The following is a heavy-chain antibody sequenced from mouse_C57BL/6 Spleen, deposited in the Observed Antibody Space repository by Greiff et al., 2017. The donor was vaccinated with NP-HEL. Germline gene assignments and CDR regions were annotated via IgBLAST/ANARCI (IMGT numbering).Heavy chain of an antibody. V-gene: IGHV1-22*01. Sequence: EVKLVESGPELVKPGASVKMSCKASGYTFTDYNMHWVKQSHGKSLEWIGYINPNNGGTSYNQKFKGKATLTVNKSSSTAYMELRSLTSEDSAVYYCAPYDYPWFAYWGQGTLVTVSA. CDR3: APYDYPWFAY. CDR2: INPNNGGT. D-gene: IGHD2-4*01. CDR1: GYTFTDYN. J-gene: IGHJ3*01.